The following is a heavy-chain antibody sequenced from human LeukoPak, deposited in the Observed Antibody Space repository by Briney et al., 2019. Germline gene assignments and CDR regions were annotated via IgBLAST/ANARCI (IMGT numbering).Heavy chain of an antibody. D-gene: IGHD3-22*01. Sequence: GASVKVSCKASGYTFTSYGISWVRQAPGQGLEWMGRIIPILGIANYAQKFQGRVTITADKSTSTAYMELSSLRSEDTAVYYCARVHDSSGYSLDYWGQGTLVTVSS. CDR1: GYTFTSYG. J-gene: IGHJ4*02. CDR3: ARVHDSSGYSLDY. V-gene: IGHV1-69*04. CDR2: IIPILGIA.